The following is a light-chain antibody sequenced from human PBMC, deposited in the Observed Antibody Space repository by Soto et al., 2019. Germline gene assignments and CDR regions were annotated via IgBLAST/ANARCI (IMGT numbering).Light chain of an antibody. CDR2: DAS. CDR3: QQRSNWPLT. J-gene: IGKJ4*01. V-gene: IGKV3-11*01. CDR1: QSVSSY. Sequence: EMVLTQSPSTLSFSRGEVATLSCRASQSVSSYLAWYQQKPGQAPRLLIYDASNRATGIPARFSGSGSGTDSTLTISSLEPEDFAVYYCQQRSNWPLTFGGGTKVDIK.